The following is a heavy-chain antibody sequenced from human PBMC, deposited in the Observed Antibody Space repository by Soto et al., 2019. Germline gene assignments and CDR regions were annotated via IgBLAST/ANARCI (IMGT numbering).Heavy chain of an antibody. V-gene: IGHV5-10-1*01. CDR3: ASRLAAAGTYGY. Sequence: GESLKISCKGSGYSFTSYCISWVRQMPGKGLGWMGRIDPSDSYTNYSPSFQGHVTISADKSISTAYLQWSSLQASDTAMYYCASRLAAAGTYGYWGQGTLVTVSS. CDR1: GYSFTSYC. D-gene: IGHD6-13*01. J-gene: IGHJ4*02. CDR2: IDPSDSYT.